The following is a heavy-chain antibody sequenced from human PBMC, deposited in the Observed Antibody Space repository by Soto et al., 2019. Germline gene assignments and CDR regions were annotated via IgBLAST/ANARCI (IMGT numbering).Heavy chain of an antibody. CDR3: AKPVGARYYYYYGMDV. J-gene: IGHJ6*02. Sequence: EGSLRLSCAASGFTFSSYGMHWVRQAPGKGLEWVAVISYDGSNKYYADSVKGRFTISRDNSKNTLYLQMNSLRAEDTAVYYCAKPVGARYYYYYGMDVWGQGTTVTVSS. CDR2: ISYDGSNK. V-gene: IGHV3-30*18. D-gene: IGHD2-15*01. CDR1: GFTFSSYG.